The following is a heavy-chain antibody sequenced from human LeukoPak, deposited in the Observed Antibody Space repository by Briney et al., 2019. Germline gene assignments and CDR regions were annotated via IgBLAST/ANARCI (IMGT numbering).Heavy chain of an antibody. CDR3: AKVEGYSSSWFPPAAPHMDYYYGMDV. Sequence: GGSLRLSCAASGFTFSDYYMSWIRQAPGKGLEWVSYISSSGSTIYYADSVKGRFTISRDNAKNSLYLQMNSLRAEDTAVYYCAKVEGYSSSWFPPAAPHMDYYYGMDVWGQGTTVTVSS. J-gene: IGHJ6*02. CDR2: ISSSGSTI. CDR1: GFTFSDYY. D-gene: IGHD6-13*01. V-gene: IGHV3-11*01.